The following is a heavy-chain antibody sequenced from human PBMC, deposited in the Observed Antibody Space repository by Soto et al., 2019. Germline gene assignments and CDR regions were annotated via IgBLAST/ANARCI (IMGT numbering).Heavy chain of an antibody. CDR3: ARLVRYFGPLDY. Sequence: SETLSLTCTVSGGSISSYYWSWIRQPPGKGLEWIGYIYYSGSTNYNPSLKSRVTISVDTSKNQFSLKLSSVTAADTAVYYCARLVRYFGPLDYWGQGTLVTVSS. CDR1: GGSISSYY. J-gene: IGHJ4*02. V-gene: IGHV4-59*08. CDR2: IYYSGST. D-gene: IGHD3-9*01.